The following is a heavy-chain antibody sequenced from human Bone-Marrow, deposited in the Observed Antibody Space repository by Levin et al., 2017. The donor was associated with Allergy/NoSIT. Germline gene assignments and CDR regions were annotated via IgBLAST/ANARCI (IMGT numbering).Heavy chain of an antibody. CDR1: GGSIRSSSYY. J-gene: IGHJ5*02. CDR2: IYYSGST. Sequence: SQTLSLTCTVSGGSIRSSSYYWGWIRQPPGKGLEWIGSIYYSGSTYYNPSLKSRVTISVDTSKNQFSLKLSSVTAADTAVYYCARDRDSLGGWFDPWGQGTLVTVSS. CDR3: ARDRDSLGGWFDP. V-gene: IGHV4-39*07. D-gene: IGHD3-16*01.